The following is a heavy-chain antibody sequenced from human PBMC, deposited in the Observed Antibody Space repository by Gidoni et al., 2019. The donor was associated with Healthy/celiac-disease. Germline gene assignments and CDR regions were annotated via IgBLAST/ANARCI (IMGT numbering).Heavy chain of an antibody. CDR1: GYTFTRYY. CDR2: INPSGGST. Sequence: QVQLVQSGAEVKKPGASVTVSCKASGYTFTRYYMHWVRQAPGQGLEWMGLINPSGGSTSYAQKFQGRVTMTRDTSTSTVYMELSSLRSEDTAVYYCARGGAYSSSYEYFQHWGQGTLVTVSS. J-gene: IGHJ1*01. D-gene: IGHD6-13*01. V-gene: IGHV1-46*01. CDR3: ARGGAYSSSYEYFQH.